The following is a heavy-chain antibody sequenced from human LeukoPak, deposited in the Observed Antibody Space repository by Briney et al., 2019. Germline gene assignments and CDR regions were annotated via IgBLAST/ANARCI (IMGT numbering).Heavy chain of an antibody. CDR3: ARGTRSRDGYNPGPTFAFDP. Sequence: SVKVSCKASGGTFSSYAISWVRQAPGQGLEWMGRIIPIFGTANYAQKFQGRVTITTDESTSTAYMELSSLRSEDTAVYYCARGTRSRDGYNPGPTFAFDPWGQRTLVTVSS. J-gene: IGHJ5*02. CDR1: GGTFSSYA. CDR2: IIPIFGTA. D-gene: IGHD5-24*01. V-gene: IGHV1-69*05.